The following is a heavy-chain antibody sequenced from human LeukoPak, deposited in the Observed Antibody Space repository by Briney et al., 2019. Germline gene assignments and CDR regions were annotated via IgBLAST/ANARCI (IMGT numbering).Heavy chain of an antibody. J-gene: IGHJ4*02. CDR1: GGTLSSYA. D-gene: IGHD3-22*01. CDR3: ARGYYYDSSGYSL. V-gene: IGHV1-69*05. CDR2: IIPIFGTA. Sequence: SVKVSCKACGGTLSSYAISWVRQAPGQGLEWMGGIIPIFGTANYAQKFQGRVTITTDESTSTAYMELSSLRSEDTAVYYCARGYYYDSSGYSLWGQGTLVTVSS.